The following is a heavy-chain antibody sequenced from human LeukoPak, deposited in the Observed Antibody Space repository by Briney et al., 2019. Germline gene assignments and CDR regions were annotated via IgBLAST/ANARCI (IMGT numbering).Heavy chain of an antibody. CDR3: ARVAVTAAVGVNWFDP. V-gene: IGHV1-46*01. D-gene: IGHD6-13*01. Sequence: ASVKVSCKASGYTFTGYYMHWVRQAPGQGLEWMGIINPNGGSTSYAQKFQGRVTMTRDMSTSTVYMELSSLRSEDTAVYYCARVAVTAAVGVNWFDPWGQGTLVTVSS. J-gene: IGHJ5*02. CDR2: INPNGGST. CDR1: GYTFTGYY.